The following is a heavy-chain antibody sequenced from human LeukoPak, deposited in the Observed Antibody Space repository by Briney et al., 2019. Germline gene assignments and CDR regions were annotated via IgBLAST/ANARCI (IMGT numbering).Heavy chain of an antibody. D-gene: IGHD2-2*02. Sequence: PSETLSLTCTVSGGSISSSSYYWGWIRQPPGKGLEWIGSIYYSGSTYYNPSLKSRVTISVDTSKNQFSLKLSSVTAADTAVYYCARRTSCYRCHPPLDWYFDYWGQGTLVTVSS. V-gene: IGHV4-39*01. CDR2: IYYSGST. CDR1: GGSISSSSYY. J-gene: IGHJ4*02. CDR3: ARRTSCYRCHPPLDWYFDY.